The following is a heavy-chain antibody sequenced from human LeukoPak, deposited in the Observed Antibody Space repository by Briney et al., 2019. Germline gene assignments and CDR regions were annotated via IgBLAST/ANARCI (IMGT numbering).Heavy chain of an antibody. CDR2: INAGNGNT. J-gene: IGHJ4*02. CDR1: GYTFTNYA. Sequence: ASVKVSCTASGYTFTNYAIHWLRQAPGQRLEWLGWINAGNGNTRYSQSFQGRVTFTRDTSATTAYMELSSLRSEDTAMYYCAKEATMIVVARSYFDYWGPGTLVTVSS. D-gene: IGHD3-22*01. V-gene: IGHV1-3*01. CDR3: AKEATMIVVARSYFDY.